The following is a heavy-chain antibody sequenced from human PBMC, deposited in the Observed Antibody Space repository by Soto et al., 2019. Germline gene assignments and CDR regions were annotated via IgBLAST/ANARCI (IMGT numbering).Heavy chain of an antibody. J-gene: IGHJ4*02. V-gene: IGHV1-69*12. CDR3: ARSLGYFDWPNTAPWTTLLY. CDR2: IIPIFGTA. Sequence: QVQLVQSGAEVKKPGSSVKVSCKASGGTFSSYAISWVRQAPGQGLEWMGGIIPIFGTANYAQKFQARVTITADESTSTAYMELSSLRSEDTAVYYCARSLGYFDWPNTAPWTTLLYWGQRTLVTFSA. D-gene: IGHD3-9*01. CDR1: GGTFSSYA.